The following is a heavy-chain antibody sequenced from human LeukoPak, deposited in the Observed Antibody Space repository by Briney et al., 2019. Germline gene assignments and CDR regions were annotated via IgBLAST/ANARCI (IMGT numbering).Heavy chain of an antibody. Sequence: GGSLRLSCATSGFTFSSYWMHWVRQAPGKGLVWVSRINSDGSSTSYADSVKGRFTISRDNAKNTLYLQMNSLRAEDTAVYYCAKDSGGYSYGSLFDYWGQGTLVTVSS. CDR2: INSDGSST. CDR3: AKDSGGYSYGSLFDY. D-gene: IGHD5-18*01. J-gene: IGHJ4*02. CDR1: GFTFSSYW. V-gene: IGHV3-74*01.